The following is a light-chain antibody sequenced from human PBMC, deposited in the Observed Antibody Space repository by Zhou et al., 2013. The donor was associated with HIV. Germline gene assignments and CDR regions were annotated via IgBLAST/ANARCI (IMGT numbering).Light chain of an antibody. Sequence: QSVLTQPPSASGSPGQSVTISCTGTTRDIGTYNYVSWYQHHPGEAPKLIISEVTKRPSGVPARFFGSKSGNTASLTVSGLQADDEADYYCTSYGGSNNVILGGGTRLTVL. CDR1: TRDIGTYNY. CDR3: TSYGGSNNVI. V-gene: IGLV2-8*01. CDR2: EVT. J-gene: IGLJ2*01.